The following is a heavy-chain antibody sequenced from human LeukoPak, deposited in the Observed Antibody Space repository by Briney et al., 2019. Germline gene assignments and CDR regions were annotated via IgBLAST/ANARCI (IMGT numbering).Heavy chain of an antibody. J-gene: IGHJ4*02. CDR3: ARDRDGYNYFDY. CDR1: GFTFDDYG. CDR2: INWNGGST. V-gene: IGHV3-20*04. Sequence: GGSLRLSCAASGFTFDDYGMSWVRRAPGKGLEWVSGINWNGGSTGYADSVKGRFTISRDNAKNSLYLQMNSLRAEDTALYYCARDRDGYNYFDYWGQGTLVTVSS. D-gene: IGHD5-24*01.